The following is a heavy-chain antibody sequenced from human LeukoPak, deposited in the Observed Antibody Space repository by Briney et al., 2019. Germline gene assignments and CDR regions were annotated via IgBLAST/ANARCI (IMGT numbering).Heavy chain of an antibody. CDR3: AKDSGRSISSKDY. D-gene: IGHD3-9*01. Sequence: GGSLRLSCAASGFTFDDYAMPWVRQAPGKGLEWVSGISWNSGSIGYADSVKGRFTISRDNAKNSLYLQMNSLRAEDTALYYCAKDSGRSISSKDYWGQGTLVTVSS. V-gene: IGHV3-9*01. CDR2: ISWNSGSI. CDR1: GFTFDDYA. J-gene: IGHJ4*02.